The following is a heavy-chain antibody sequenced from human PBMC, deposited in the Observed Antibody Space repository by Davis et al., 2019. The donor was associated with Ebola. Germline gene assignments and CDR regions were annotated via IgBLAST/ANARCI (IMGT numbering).Heavy chain of an antibody. CDR1: GGTFSSYA. CDR3: ARRERSSSWYRNYYYGMVV. V-gene: IGHV1-69*04. J-gene: IGHJ6*02. CDR2: IIPILGIA. Sequence: AASVKVSCKASGGTFSSYAISWVRQAPGQGLEWMGRIIPILGIANYAQKFQGRVTITADKSTSTAYMELSSLRSEDTAVYYCARRERSSSWYRNYYYGMVVWGQGTTVTVSS. D-gene: IGHD6-13*01.